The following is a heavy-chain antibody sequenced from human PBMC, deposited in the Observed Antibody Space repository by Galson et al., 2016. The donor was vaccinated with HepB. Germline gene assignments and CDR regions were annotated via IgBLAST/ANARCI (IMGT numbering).Heavy chain of an antibody. CDR3: ARGAYSGHGLAF. D-gene: IGHD5-12*01. Sequence: TLSLTCTVSGGSISSGSNSWHWIRQSPGKCLEWIGYIYHSGTTFYNPSLKSRVTISVDRSKNQFSLKLTSVTAADTAVYYCARGAYSGHGLAFWGQGTLVSVSS. CDR1: GGSISSGSNS. J-gene: IGHJ4*02. V-gene: IGHV4-30-2*06. CDR2: IYHSGTT.